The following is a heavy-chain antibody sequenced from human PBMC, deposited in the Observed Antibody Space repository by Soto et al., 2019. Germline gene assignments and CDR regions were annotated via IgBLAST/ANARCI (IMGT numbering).Heavy chain of an antibody. CDR2: ISGGGGST. J-gene: IGHJ4*02. CDR1: GFTFRSYA. CDR3: AKGGLDTALKTAIYYSDY. D-gene: IGHD5-18*01. Sequence: EVQLLESGGGLVQPGGSLRLSCAASGFTFRSYAMSWVRQAPGKGLEWVSTISGGGGSTYYADSVKGRFTISRDNSKNTLYLQMNSLRAEDTAVYYCAKGGLDTALKTAIYYSDYWGQGTLVTVSS. V-gene: IGHV3-23*01.